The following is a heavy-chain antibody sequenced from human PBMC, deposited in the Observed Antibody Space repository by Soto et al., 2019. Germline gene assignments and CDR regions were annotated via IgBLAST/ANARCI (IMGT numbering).Heavy chain of an antibody. Sequence: QVQLAQSGAEVKKPGASVKVSCKASGYTFTNYAMHWVRQAPGQRLEWMGWINAGNGNTKYSQKFQGRVTITRDTAASTAYMELSSLRSEDTDVYYCARGPLLWGDVWGQGTTVTVSS. V-gene: IGHV1-3*01. D-gene: IGHD3-10*01. J-gene: IGHJ6*02. CDR2: INAGNGNT. CDR3: ARGPLLWGDV. CDR1: GYTFTNYA.